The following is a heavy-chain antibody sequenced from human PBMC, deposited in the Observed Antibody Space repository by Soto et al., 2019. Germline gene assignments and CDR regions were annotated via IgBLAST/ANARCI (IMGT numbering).Heavy chain of an antibody. Sequence: SETLSLTCTVSGGSISSYYWSWIRQPPGKGLEWIGYIYYSGSTNYNPSLKSRVTISVETSKNQFSLKLSSVTAADTAVYYCARFNSGYHPPGIWGQGTLVTVSS. CDR3: ARFNSGYHPPGI. CDR1: GGSISSYY. V-gene: IGHV4-59*01. D-gene: IGHD5-12*01. J-gene: IGHJ4*02. CDR2: IYYSGST.